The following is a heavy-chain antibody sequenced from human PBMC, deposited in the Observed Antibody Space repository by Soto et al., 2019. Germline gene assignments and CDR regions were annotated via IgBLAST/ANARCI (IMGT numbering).Heavy chain of an antibody. CDR3: ASLMGRSARGYYYMDV. V-gene: IGHV5-51*01. J-gene: IGHJ6*03. CDR1: GYSFTSYW. Sequence: GESLKISCKGSGYSFTSYWIGWVRQMPGKGLEWMGIIYPGDSDTRYSPSFQGQVTISADKSISTAYLQWSSLKASDTAMYYCASLMGRSARGYYYMDVWGKGTTVTVSS. CDR2: IYPGDSDT. D-gene: IGHD2-15*01.